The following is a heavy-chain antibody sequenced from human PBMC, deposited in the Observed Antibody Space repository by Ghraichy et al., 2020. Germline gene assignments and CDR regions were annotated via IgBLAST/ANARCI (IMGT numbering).Heavy chain of an antibody. CDR1: GGSISSSSYY. D-gene: IGHD4-11*01. CDR3: ASNYAPVTQYYYYMDV. Sequence: SETLSLTCTVSGGSISSSSYYWGWIRQPPGKGLEWIGSIYYSGSTYYNPSLKSRVTISVDTSKNQFSLKLSSVTAADPAVYYCASNYAPVTQYYYYMDVWGKGTTVTVSS. V-gene: IGHV4-39*01. CDR2: IYYSGST. J-gene: IGHJ6*03.